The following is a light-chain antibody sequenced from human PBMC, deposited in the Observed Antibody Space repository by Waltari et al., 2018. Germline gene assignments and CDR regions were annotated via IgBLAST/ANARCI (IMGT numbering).Light chain of an antibody. V-gene: IGLV3-21*04. CDR3: QVWDSGSAHQV. Sequence: SYVLTQPPSVSVAPGETARITCGGNNIGIKSVRWFQQKPGQAPVLVIYYDTDRPSGVPSRFSRSNSGNTATLTISRVEAGDEADYYCQVWDSGSAHQVFGGGTKVTVL. CDR1: NIGIKS. J-gene: IGLJ3*02. CDR2: YDT.